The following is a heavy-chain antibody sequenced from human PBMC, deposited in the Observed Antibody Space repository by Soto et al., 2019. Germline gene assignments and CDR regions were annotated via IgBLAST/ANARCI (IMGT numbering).Heavy chain of an antibody. CDR1: GGSISSGDYY. V-gene: IGHV4-30-4*01. D-gene: IGHD2-2*01. J-gene: IGHJ5*02. CDR2: IYYSGST. Sequence: SETLSLTCTVSGGSISSGDYYWSWIRQPPGKGLEWIGYIYYSGSTYYNPSLKSRVTISVDTSKNQFSLKLSSVTAADTAVYYCARAPISLAGWFDPWGQGALVTVSS. CDR3: ARAPISLAGWFDP.